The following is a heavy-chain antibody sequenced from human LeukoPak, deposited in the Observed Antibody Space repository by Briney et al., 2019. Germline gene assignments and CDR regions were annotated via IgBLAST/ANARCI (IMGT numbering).Heavy chain of an antibody. V-gene: IGHV4-34*01. CDR1: GGSFSGYY. J-gene: IGHJ4*02. D-gene: IGHD4-17*01. Sequence: SETLSLTCAVYGGSFSGYYWSWIRQPPGKGLEWIGEINHSGSTNYNPSLKSRVTISVDTSKNQFSLKLSPVTAADTAVYYCASLTVTDDYWGQGTLVTVSS. CDR3: ASLTVTDDY. CDR2: INHSGST.